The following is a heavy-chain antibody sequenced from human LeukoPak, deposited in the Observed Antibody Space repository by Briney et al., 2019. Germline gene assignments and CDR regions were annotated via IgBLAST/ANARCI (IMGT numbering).Heavy chain of an antibody. D-gene: IGHD1-14*01. V-gene: IGHV3-23*01. Sequence: PGGSLRLSCAASGFTFNSYAISWARQAPGKGLGWVPAISGSGGSTYYADSVKGRFTISRDNSKNTLYLQMNSLRAEDTAVYYCAKNHGPGEGAFDIWGQGTMVTVSS. CDR3: AKNHGPGEGAFDI. CDR2: ISGSGGST. J-gene: IGHJ3*02. CDR1: GFTFNSYA.